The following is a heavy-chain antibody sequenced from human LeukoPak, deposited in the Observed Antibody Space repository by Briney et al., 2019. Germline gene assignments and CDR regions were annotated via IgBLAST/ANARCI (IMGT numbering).Heavy chain of an antibody. CDR3: ARQFWSGSYSDFDN. Sequence: PGGSLRLSCGASGFTFSHYEMIWVRQAPGEGLEWVSYIDDSGTTVYYADSVKGRFTISRDNANNSLYLQMHSLRAEDTAVYYCARQFWSGSYSDFDNWGQGTLVTVSS. D-gene: IGHD3-3*01. CDR1: GFTFSHYE. J-gene: IGHJ4*02. CDR2: IDDSGTTV. V-gene: IGHV3-48*03.